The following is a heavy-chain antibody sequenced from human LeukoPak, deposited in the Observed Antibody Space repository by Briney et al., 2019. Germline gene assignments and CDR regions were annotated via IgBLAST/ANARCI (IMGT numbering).Heavy chain of an antibody. V-gene: IGHV3-11*01. CDR3: AREIDHDAFDI. CDR1: GFTFNDYY. J-gene: IGHJ3*02. CDR2: ISNSGSTI. Sequence: GGSLRLSCAASGFTFNDYYMSWFRQSPGKGLEWVSYISNSGSTIYYADSVKGRFTISRDNAKNSLSLQMSSLRAEDTAVYYCAREIDHDAFDIWGQGTMVTVSS.